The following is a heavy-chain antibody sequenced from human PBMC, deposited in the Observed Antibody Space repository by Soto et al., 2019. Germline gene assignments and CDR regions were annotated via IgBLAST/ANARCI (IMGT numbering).Heavy chain of an antibody. CDR1: GFTIYKND. CDR3: SAYGPNSGDGY. J-gene: IGHJ4*02. D-gene: IGHD4-17*01. Sequence: EVQLVQSGRGLVQPGGSLRLSCVASGFTIYKNDMIWVRQAPGKGLEWVAHIHFDGSAYYADSVKGRFTISKDNSKNTLYFPMNSLRSEDTAVYYCSAYGPNSGDGYWGQGTLVTVSS. V-gene: IGHV3-66*01. CDR2: IHFDGSA.